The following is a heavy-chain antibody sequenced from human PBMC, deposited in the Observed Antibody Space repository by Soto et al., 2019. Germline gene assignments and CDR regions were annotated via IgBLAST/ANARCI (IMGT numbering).Heavy chain of an antibody. V-gene: IGHV4-30-2*01. CDR2: IYHSGST. Sequence: QLQLQESGSGLVKPSQTLSLTCAVSGGSISSGGYSWSWIRQPPGKGPEWIGYIYHSGSTYYNPSLKRRVTLSVDRSKNQFSLKLSSVTAADTAVYYCAAGDGLPRYYWGQGTLVTVSS. J-gene: IGHJ4*02. D-gene: IGHD3-16*01. CDR3: AAGDGLPRYY. CDR1: GGSISSGGYS.